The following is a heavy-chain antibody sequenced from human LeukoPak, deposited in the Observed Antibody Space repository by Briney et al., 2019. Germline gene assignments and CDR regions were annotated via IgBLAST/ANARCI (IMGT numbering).Heavy chain of an antibody. CDR2: ISAYNGNT. CDR3: ARGELDYYGSGSYYGGWY. J-gene: IGHJ4*02. V-gene: IGHV1-18*04. CDR1: GYTLTGYY. D-gene: IGHD3-10*01. Sequence: ASVKVSCKASGYTLTGYYMHWVRQAPGQGLEWMGWISAYNGNTNYAQKLQGRVTMTTDTSTSTAYMELRSLRSDDTAVYYCARGELDYYGSGSYYGGWYWGQGTLVTVSS.